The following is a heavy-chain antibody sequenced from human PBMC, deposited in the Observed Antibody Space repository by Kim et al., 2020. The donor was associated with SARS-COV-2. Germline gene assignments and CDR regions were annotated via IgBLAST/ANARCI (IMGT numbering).Heavy chain of an antibody. J-gene: IGHJ2*01. V-gene: IGHV3-11*05. Sequence: KGRFTISRDNAKNSLYLQMNSLRAEDTAVYYCARDIYYYDSSGPPGYFDLWGRGTLVTVS. D-gene: IGHD3-22*01. CDR3: ARDIYYYDSSGPPGYFDL.